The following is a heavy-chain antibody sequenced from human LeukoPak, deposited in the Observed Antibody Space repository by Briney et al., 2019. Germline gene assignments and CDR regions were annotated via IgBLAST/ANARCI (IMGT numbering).Heavy chain of an antibody. Sequence: PSETLSLTCTVSGGSVSSGSYYWSWIRQPPGKGLEWIGYIYYSGSTNYNPSLKSRVTISVDTSKNQFSLKLSSVTAADTAVYYCARGVATIGGLDYWGQGTLVTVSS. J-gene: IGHJ4*02. D-gene: IGHD5-12*01. V-gene: IGHV4-61*01. CDR3: ARGVATIGGLDY. CDR2: IYYSGST. CDR1: GGSVSSGSYY.